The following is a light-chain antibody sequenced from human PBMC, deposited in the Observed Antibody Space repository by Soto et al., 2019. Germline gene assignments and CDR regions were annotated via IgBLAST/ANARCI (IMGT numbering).Light chain of an antibody. V-gene: IGLV2-14*01. CDR1: SSDVGGYKY. Sequence: QSALTQPASVSGSPGQSITISCTGTSSDVGGYKYVSWYQQHPGKAPKLMIYDVSNRPSGVSDRFSGSKSGNTASLTISGLRAEDEADYYCSSYTSSTTPVFGTGTKLTVL. J-gene: IGLJ1*01. CDR3: SSYTSSTTPV. CDR2: DVS.